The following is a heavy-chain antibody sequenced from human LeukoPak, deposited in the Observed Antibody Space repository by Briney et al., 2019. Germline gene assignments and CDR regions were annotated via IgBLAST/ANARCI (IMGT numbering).Heavy chain of an antibody. V-gene: IGHV3-23*01. CDR2: ISGSGGST. Sequence: GGSLRLSCAASGFTFSSYAMSWVRQAPGKGLEWVSAISGSGGSTYYADSVKGRFTISRDNSKNTLYLQMNSLRAEDTAVYYCAKDLMEIGSGWYWYYFDYWGQGTLVTVSS. CDR3: AKDLMEIGSGWYWYYFDY. CDR1: GFTFSSYA. J-gene: IGHJ4*02. D-gene: IGHD6-19*01.